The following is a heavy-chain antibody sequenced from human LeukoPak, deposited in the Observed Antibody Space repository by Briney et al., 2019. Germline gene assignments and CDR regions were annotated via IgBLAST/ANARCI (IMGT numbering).Heavy chain of an antibody. V-gene: IGHV3-30*02. CDR1: GFTFSSYG. CDR2: IRYDGSNK. Sequence: GGSLRLSCAASGFTFSSYGMHWVRQAPGKGLEWVAFIRYDGSNKYYADSVKGRFTISRDNSKNTLYLQMNSLRAADTAVYYCAKVGDDYGDYADYWGQGTLVTVSS. CDR3: AKVGDDYGDYADY. D-gene: IGHD4-17*01. J-gene: IGHJ4*02.